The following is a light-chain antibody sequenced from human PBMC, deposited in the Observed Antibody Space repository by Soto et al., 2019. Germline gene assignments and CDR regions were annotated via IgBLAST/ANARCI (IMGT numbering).Light chain of an antibody. V-gene: IGLV1-40*01. CDR1: NSSLGAGYD. J-gene: IGLJ3*02. Sequence: QAVVTQPPSVSGAPGQRVTISCTGNNSSLGAGYDVHWYQQLPGAAPKLVVFGNRNRPSGVPERFSGSKSGTSASLAITGLQAEDEADYYCQAYDYSLTAFVFGGGTKLTVL. CDR2: GNR. CDR3: QAYDYSLTAFV.